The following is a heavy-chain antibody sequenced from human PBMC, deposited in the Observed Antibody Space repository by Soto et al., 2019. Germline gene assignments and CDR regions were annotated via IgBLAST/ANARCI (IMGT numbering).Heavy chain of an antibody. V-gene: IGHV3-23*01. CDR1: GFTFSSYA. D-gene: IGHD6-13*01. Sequence: PXESLRLSCAASGFTFSSYAMSWVRQAPGKGLEWVSAISGSGGSTYYADSVKGRFTISRDNSKNTLYLQMNSLRAEDTAVYYCAKGGIPRQQLSVWGQGTTVTVSS. CDR3: AKGGIPRQQLSV. CDR2: ISGSGGST. J-gene: IGHJ6*02.